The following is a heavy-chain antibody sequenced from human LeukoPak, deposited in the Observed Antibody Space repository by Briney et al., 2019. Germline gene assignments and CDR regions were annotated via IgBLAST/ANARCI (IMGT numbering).Heavy chain of an antibody. CDR2: IYPGDSDT. D-gene: IGHD2-15*01. CDR1: GYSFTCYW. V-gene: IGHV5-51*01. Sequence: GESLKISCKGSGYSFTCYWIGWVRQMPGKGLEWMGIIYPGDSDTRYSPSFQGQVTISADKSISTAYLQWSSLKASDTAMYYCARHGVAATPGNAFDIWGQGTMVTVSS. CDR3: ARHGVAATPGNAFDI. J-gene: IGHJ3*02.